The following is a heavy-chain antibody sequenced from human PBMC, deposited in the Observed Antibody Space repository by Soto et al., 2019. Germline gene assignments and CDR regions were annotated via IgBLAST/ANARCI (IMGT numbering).Heavy chain of an antibody. Sequence: EVQLVESGGGLVKPGGSLRLSCAASGFTFSDYDMTWVRQDPGKGLEWVSCITSNSIYKYSADSLKGRFTISRDNAKSTLFLQINSLRAEDTAVYYCARDLSGGNYYYHGLDVWGQGTTVTVSS. J-gene: IGHJ6*02. CDR3: ARDLSGGNYYYHGLDV. V-gene: IGHV3-21*01. D-gene: IGHD1-26*01. CDR2: ITSNSIYK. CDR1: GFTFSDYD.